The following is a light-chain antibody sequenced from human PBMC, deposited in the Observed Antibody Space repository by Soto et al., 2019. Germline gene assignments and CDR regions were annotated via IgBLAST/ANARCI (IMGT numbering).Light chain of an antibody. J-gene: IGLJ3*02. CDR3: AAWDDSLNGHWV. V-gene: IGLV2-14*01. Sequence: QSALTQPASVSGSPGQSITISCTGTSSDVGGYNYVSWYQQHPGKAPKLMIYEVSNRPSGVSNRFSGSKSGTSASLAISGLQSEDEADYYCAAWDDSLNGHWVFGGGTKLTVL. CDR1: SSDVGGYNY. CDR2: EVS.